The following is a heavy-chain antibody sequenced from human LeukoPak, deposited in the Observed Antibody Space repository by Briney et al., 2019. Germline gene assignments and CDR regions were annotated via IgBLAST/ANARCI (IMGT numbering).Heavy chain of an antibody. D-gene: IGHD3-22*01. J-gene: IGHJ3*02. CDR3: AGSGTTYYYDSGSRI. CDR2: ISGSSSII. CDR1: GFTVSSNY. Sequence: GGSLRLSCAASGFTVSSNYMSWVRQAPGKGLEWVSFISGSSSIIHYADSVKGRFTISRDNAKNSLYLQMNSLRAEDTAVYYCAGSGTTYYYDSGSRIWGQGTMVTVSS. V-gene: IGHV3-48*04.